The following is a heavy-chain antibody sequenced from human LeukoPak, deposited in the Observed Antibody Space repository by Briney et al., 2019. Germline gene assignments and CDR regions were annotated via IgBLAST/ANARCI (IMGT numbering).Heavy chain of an antibody. J-gene: IGHJ1*01. Sequence: SETLSLTCTVSGGSISSGSYYWSWIRQPAGKGLEWIGRIYTSGSTNYNPSLKSRVTISVDTSKNQFSLKLSSVTAADTAVYYCAGYSSGWSLGAGTKYFQHWGQGTLVTVSS. CDR3: AGYSSGWSLGAGTKYFQH. V-gene: IGHV4-61*02. D-gene: IGHD6-19*01. CDR1: GGSISSGSYY. CDR2: IYTSGST.